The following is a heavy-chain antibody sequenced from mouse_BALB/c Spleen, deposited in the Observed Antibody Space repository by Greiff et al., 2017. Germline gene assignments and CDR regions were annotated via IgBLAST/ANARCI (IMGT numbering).Heavy chain of an antibody. CDR2: INPSNCGT. Sequence: VQLQQSGAELVKPGASVKLSCKASGYTFTSYYMYWVKQRPGQGLEWIGEINPSNCGTDFNEKVKSKATLTVEKSSSTAYLQLSSLTSEDSAVYYCTRYGSSSPWFAYWGQGTLVTVSA. CDR3: TRYGSSSPWFAY. D-gene: IGHD1-1*01. J-gene: IGHJ3*01. CDR1: GYTFTSYY. V-gene: IGHV1S81*02.